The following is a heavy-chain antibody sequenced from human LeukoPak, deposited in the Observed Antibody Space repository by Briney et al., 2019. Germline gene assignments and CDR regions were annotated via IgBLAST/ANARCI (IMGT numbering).Heavy chain of an antibody. CDR1: GFTVSSNY. CDR3: AKERNLEIPVAGTIFDY. D-gene: IGHD6-19*01. V-gene: IGHV3-66*01. CDR2: IYSGGST. Sequence: GGSLRLSCAASGFTVSSNYMSWVRQAPGKGLEWVSVIYSGGSTYYADSVKGRFTISRDNSKNMIYLEMNSLRVEDTAVYYCAKERNLEIPVAGTIFDYWGQGTLVTVSS. J-gene: IGHJ4*02.